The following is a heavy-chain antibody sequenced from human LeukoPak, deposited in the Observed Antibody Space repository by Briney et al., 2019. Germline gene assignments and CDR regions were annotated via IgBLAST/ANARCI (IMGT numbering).Heavy chain of an antibody. CDR1: GGSISSGDYH. J-gene: IGHJ3*02. CDR3: ARHSGSYYTAAFDI. CDR2: IYYSGST. D-gene: IGHD1-26*01. V-gene: IGHV4-30-4*08. Sequence: SETLSLTCTVSGGSISSGDYHWSWIRQPPGKGLEWIGYIYYSGSTYYNPSLKSRVTISVDTSKNQFSLKLSSVTAADTAVYYCARHSGSYYTAAFDIWGQGTMVTVSS.